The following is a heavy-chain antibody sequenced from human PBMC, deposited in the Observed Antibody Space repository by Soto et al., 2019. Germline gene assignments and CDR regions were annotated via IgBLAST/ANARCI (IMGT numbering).Heavy chain of an antibody. V-gene: IGHV3-53*05. J-gene: IGHJ6*02. Sequence: GVLRLSCAASGFTVSNKYMSWVRQAPGKGLEWVSLIQSGGPTYYADSVKGRFTISRDNSKNSLYLQMNSLRTEDTALYYCAKDFGIGAYYGMDVWGHGTTVTVS. CDR1: GFTVSNKY. D-gene: IGHD3-16*01. CDR2: IQSGGPT. CDR3: AKDFGIGAYYGMDV.